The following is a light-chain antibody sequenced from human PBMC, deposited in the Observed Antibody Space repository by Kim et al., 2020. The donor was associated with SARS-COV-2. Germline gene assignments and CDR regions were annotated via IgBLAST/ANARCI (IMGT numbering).Light chain of an antibody. V-gene: IGKV3-15*01. CDR3: QQYNNWWT. J-gene: IGKJ1*01. CDR1: QSVSSN. CDR2: GAS. Sequence: EIVMTQSPATLSVSPGERATLSCRASQSVSSNLAWYQQKPGQAPGLLIYGASTRATGIPARFSGSRSGTEFTLTISSLQSEDFAVYYCQQYNNWWTFGQGTKVDIK.